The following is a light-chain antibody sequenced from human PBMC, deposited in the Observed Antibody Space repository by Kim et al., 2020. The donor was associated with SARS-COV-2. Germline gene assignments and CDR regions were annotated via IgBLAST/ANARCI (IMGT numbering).Light chain of an antibody. V-gene: IGKV3-20*01. CDR2: GAS. CDR1: QSVSSSY. Sequence: SLSPGERATLSCRASQSVSSSYLAWYQQKPGQAPRLVIYGASSRATGIPDRFSGSGSGTDFTLTISRLEPEDFAVYYCQQYGSPVTFGQGTKLEI. J-gene: IGKJ2*01. CDR3: QQYGSPVT.